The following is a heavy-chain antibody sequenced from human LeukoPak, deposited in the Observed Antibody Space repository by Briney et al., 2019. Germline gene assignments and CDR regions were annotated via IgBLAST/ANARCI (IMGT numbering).Heavy chain of an antibody. J-gene: IGHJ5*02. CDR2: IYHSGNT. CDR3: ARCAFLSGCFDP. V-gene: IGHV4-38-2*02. Sequence: SETLSLTCTVSGYSISGGYYWGLIRQAPGKGLEWIGSIYHSGNTYYNPSLKSRVTISVDTSTNQFSLKLSSVTAADTAVYHCARCAFLSGCFDPWGQGTLVTVSS. CDR1: GYSISGGYY. D-gene: IGHD3-22*01.